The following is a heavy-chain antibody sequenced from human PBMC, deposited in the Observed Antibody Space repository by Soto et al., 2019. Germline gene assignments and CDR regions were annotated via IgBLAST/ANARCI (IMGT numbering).Heavy chain of an antibody. V-gene: IGHV5-51*01. J-gene: IGHJ4*02. D-gene: IGHD2-15*01. CDR3: ARAILKGVVVVAATAFDY. CDR1: GYSLTSYW. Sequence: GASVKSSCKGCGYSLTSYWSGWVRQMPGKGLEWMGIIYPGDSDTRYSPSFQGQVTISADKSISTAYLQWSSPKASDTAMYYCARAILKGVVVVAATAFDYWGQGTLVTVSS. CDR2: IYPGDSDT.